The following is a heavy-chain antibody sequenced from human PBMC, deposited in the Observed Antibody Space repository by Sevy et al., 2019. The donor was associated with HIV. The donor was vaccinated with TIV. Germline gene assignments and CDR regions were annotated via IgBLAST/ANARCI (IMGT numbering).Heavy chain of an antibody. D-gene: IGHD6-6*01. V-gene: IGHV3-11*01. CDR3: ARDGEYSSSSDYYYYGMDV. CDR2: ISGSGSTR. J-gene: IGHJ6*02. Sequence: GESLKISCAASGFTFSDYYMSWIRQAPGKGLEWVSYISGSGSTRYYADSVKGRFTISRDNAENSLYLQMNSLRAEDTAVYYCARDGEYSSSSDYYYYGMDVWGQGTTVTVSS. CDR1: GFTFSDYY.